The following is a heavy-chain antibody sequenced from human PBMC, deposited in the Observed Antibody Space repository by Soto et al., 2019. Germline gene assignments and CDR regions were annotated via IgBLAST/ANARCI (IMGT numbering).Heavy chain of an antibody. CDR2: MNPNSGNT. J-gene: IGHJ3*02. CDR3: ARPLYGDYHDAFAI. CDR1: GYTFTSYD. Sequence: ASVKVSCKASGYTFTSYDINWVRQATGQGLEWMGWMNPNSGNTGYAQKFQGRVTMTRNTSISTAYMELSSLRSEDTAVYYCARPLYGDYHDAFAIWGQGTMVTVSS. D-gene: IGHD4-17*01. V-gene: IGHV1-8*01.